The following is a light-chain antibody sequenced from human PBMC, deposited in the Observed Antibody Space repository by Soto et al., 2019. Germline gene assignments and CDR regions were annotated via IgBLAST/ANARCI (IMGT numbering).Light chain of an antibody. CDR3: QYFGTSPVIV. J-gene: IGKJ4*01. CDR2: DAV. CDR1: RTVSGNY. Sequence: EIVLTQSPGTLSLSPGDRATLSCRASRTVSGNYLAWYQLRPTQTPRLPIFDAVRRAAGIPDRFSGSGSGTDFTLTISRLEPEEFAVYFCQYFGTSPVIVFGGGTKVDMK. V-gene: IGKV3-20*01.